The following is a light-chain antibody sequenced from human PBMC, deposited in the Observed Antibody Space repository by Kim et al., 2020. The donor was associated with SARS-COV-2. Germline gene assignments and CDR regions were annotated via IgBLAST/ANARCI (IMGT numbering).Light chain of an antibody. CDR2: GAS. CDR3: QQYGSSLEYT. V-gene: IGKV3-20*01. J-gene: IGKJ2*01. CDR1: KSVSISY. Sequence: SPQERPTTSARDVKSVSISYLACYHQNPGQAPRLLINGASSRATGIPDRFSGSGSGTDFTLTISRLEPEDFAVYYGQQYGSSLEYTFGQGTKLEF.